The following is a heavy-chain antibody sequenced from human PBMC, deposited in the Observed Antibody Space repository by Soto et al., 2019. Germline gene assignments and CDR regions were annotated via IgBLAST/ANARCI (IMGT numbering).Heavy chain of an antibody. D-gene: IGHD2-21*01. CDR1: GGSISSGGYY. CDR2: IYYSGST. V-gene: IGHV4-31*03. J-gene: IGHJ4*02. CDR3: ARWTDSPEYYFDY. Sequence: QVQLQESGPGLVKPSQTLSLTCTVSGGSISSGGYYWSWIRQHPGKGLEWIGYIYYSGSTYYNPCLKSRVTISVDTSKNQFSLKLSSVTAADTAVYYCARWTDSPEYYFDYWGQGTLVTVSS.